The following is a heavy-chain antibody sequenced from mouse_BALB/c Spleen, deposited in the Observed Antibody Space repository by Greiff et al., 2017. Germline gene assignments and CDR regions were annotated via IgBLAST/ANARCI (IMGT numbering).Heavy chain of an antibody. CDR2: IYPYNGGT. CDR1: GYTFTDYN. J-gene: IGHJ4*01. Sequence: DVKLVESGPELVKPGASVKISCKASGYTFTDYNMHWVKQSHGKSLEWIGYIYPYNGGTGYNQKFKSKATLTVDNSSSTAYMELRSLTSEDSAVYYCARSYYAMDYWGQGTSVTVSS. CDR3: ARSYYAMDY. V-gene: IGHV1S29*02.